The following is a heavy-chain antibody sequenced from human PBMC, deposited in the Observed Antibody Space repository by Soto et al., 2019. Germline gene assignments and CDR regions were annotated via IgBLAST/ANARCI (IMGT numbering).Heavy chain of an antibody. V-gene: IGHV1-3*01. J-gene: IGHJ5*02. D-gene: IGHD3-10*01. CDR1: GYTFTSYA. Sequence: ASVKVSCKASGYTFTSYAMHWVRQAPGQRLEWMGWINAGNGNTKYSQKFQGRVTITRDTSASTAYVELSSLRSEDTAVYYCARDASDGAVWFDPWRQGTLVTVS. CDR2: INAGNGNT. CDR3: ARDASDGAVWFDP.